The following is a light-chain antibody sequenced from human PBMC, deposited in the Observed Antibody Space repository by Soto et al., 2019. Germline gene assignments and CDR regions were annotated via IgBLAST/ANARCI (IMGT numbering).Light chain of an antibody. CDR3: QQRGNWPYLT. Sequence: EIVLTQSPDTLSLSPGERATLSCRASQSVSGYLGWYQQKPGQVPRLLIYDASNRAYGVPARFRGSGSGTNFTLTIASLEPDDFAVYYCQQRGNWPYLTFGGGTRV. CDR1: QSVSGY. V-gene: IGKV3-11*01. J-gene: IGKJ4*01. CDR2: DAS.